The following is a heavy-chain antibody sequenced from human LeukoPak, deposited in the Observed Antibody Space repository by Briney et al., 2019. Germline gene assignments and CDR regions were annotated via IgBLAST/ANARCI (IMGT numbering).Heavy chain of an antibody. Sequence: PSETLSLTCTVSGGSISSYYWRWIRQPPGKGREWIGYIYYSGSTTYNPSLKSRVAISVDTSKNQFSLKLSFVTAADTAVYYCARVDYDFWSGYYFDYWGQGTLVTVSS. J-gene: IGHJ4*02. CDR1: GGSISSYY. CDR3: ARVDYDFWSGYYFDY. V-gene: IGHV4-59*01. D-gene: IGHD3-3*01. CDR2: IYYSGST.